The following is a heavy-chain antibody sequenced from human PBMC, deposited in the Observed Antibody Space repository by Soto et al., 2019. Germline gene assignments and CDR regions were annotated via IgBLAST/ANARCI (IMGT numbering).Heavy chain of an antibody. D-gene: IGHD1-26*01. CDR1: GAPVSSETHF. J-gene: IGHJ4*02. CDR2: MYYSGIT. CDR3: AREDMSGTYYFDY. Sequence: SETLSLTCTVSGAPVSSETHFWTWIRQPPGKGLEWIGYMYYSGITNSNPALKSRVTLSVDRSRNQFSLSLNSVTAADTAVYYCAREDMSGTYYFDYWGPGTQVTVSS. V-gene: IGHV4-61*01.